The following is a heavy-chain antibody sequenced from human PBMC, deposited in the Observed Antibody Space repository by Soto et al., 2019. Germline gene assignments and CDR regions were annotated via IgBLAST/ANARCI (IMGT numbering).Heavy chain of an antibody. CDR1: GFTFSSYG. CDR2: IWYDGSNK. Sequence: QVQLVESGGGVVQPGRSLRLSCAASGFTFSSYGMHWVRQAPGKGLEWVAVIWYDGSNKYNADSVKGRFTISRDNSKNTVYLQMNSLRAEDTAVYYCAREFWSGPFDYWGQGTLVTVSS. V-gene: IGHV3-33*01. D-gene: IGHD3-3*01. J-gene: IGHJ4*02. CDR3: AREFWSGPFDY.